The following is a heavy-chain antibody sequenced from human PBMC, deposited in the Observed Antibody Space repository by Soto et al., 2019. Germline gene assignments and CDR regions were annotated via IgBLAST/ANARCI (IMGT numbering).Heavy chain of an antibody. V-gene: IGHV3-23*01. Sequence: EVQLLESGGGLVQPGGSLRLSCAASGFTFSSYAMSWVRQAPGKGLEWVSAISGSVGSTYYADSVKGRFTNARHSSKNTLYLQLKSLRAEDTAVYYCAKDPALWFGELPEDWFDPWGQGTLVTVSS. J-gene: IGHJ5*02. CDR2: ISGSVGST. D-gene: IGHD3-10*01. CDR3: AKDPALWFGELPEDWFDP. CDR1: GFTFSSYA.